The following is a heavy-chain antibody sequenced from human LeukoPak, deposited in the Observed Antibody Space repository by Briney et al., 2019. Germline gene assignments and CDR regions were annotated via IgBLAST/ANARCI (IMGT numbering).Heavy chain of an antibody. CDR3: ARDRQKSSGYYSGDFDY. D-gene: IGHD3-22*01. CDR1: GYTFTSYA. V-gene: IGHV1-46*01. J-gene: IGHJ4*02. Sequence: ASVKVSCKASGYTFTSYAMHWVRQAPGQGLEWMGIINPSGGSTSYAQKFQGRVTMTRDMSTSTVCMELSSLRSEDTAVYYCARDRQKSSGYYSGDFDYWGQGTLVTVSS. CDR2: INPSGGST.